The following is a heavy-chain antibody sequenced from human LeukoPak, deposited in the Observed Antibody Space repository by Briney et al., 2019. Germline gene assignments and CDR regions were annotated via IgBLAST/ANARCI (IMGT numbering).Heavy chain of an antibody. CDR3: ARGHYGYYFDY. J-gene: IGHJ4*02. Sequence: GGSLRLSCAASGFTFSSYEMNRVRQAPGKGLEWVSGINWNGGRTGYADSVKGRFTISRDNGKNSLYLQMNSPRAEDTALYYCARGHYGYYFDYWGQGTLVTVSS. CDR2: INWNGGRT. CDR1: GFTFSSYE. V-gene: IGHV3-20*04. D-gene: IGHD4-17*01.